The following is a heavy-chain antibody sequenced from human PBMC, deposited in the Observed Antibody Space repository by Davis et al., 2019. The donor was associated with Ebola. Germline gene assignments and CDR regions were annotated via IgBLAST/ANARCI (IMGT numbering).Heavy chain of an antibody. CDR3: ARDAYSNYGFDY. Sequence: PSETLSLTCTVSGGSISSGDYYWSWIRQPPGKGLEWIGYIYYSGSTYYNPSLKSRVTISVDTSKNQFSLKLSSVTAADTAVYYCARDAYSNYGFDYWGQGTLVTVSS. CDR2: IYYSGST. J-gene: IGHJ4*02. CDR1: GGSISSGDYY. V-gene: IGHV4-30-4*01. D-gene: IGHD4-11*01.